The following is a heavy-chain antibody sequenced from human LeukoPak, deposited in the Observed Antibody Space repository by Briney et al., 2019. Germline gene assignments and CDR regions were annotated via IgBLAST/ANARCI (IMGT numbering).Heavy chain of an antibody. CDR3: ARGGSSSSPFFDY. CDR2: INPSGGST. J-gene: IGHJ4*02. D-gene: IGHD6-13*01. V-gene: IGHV1-46*01. CDR1: GYTFTNYF. Sequence: ASLKVSCKASGYTFTNYFMHWVRQAPGQGRVWMGIINPSGGSTSYAQKFQGRVTMTRDTSTSTVYMEVSSLRSEDTAVYYCARGGSSSSPFFDYWGQGTLVTVSS.